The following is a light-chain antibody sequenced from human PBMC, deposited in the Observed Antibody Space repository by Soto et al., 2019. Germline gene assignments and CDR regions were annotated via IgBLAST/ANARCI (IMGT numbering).Light chain of an antibody. Sequence: QSVLTQPASVSGSPGQSITISCTGSDRDVGGYNYVSWYQHHPGKAPKLIIYDVINRPSGISNRFSGSKSGDTATLTISGLQAEDEADYYCMSYSSTFTLDVFGTGTKLTVL. V-gene: IGLV2-14*01. CDR2: DVI. CDR1: DRDVGGYNY. CDR3: MSYSSTFTLDV. J-gene: IGLJ1*01.